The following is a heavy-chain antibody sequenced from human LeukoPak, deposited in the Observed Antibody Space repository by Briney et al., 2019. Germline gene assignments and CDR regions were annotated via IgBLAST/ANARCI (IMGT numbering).Heavy chain of an antibody. CDR2: IWYDGSNK. V-gene: IGHV3-33*01. CDR3: ASDNDYAADY. CDR1: GFTFSSYG. D-gene: IGHD4-17*01. Sequence: GGSLRLSCAASGFTFSSYGMHWVRQAPGKGLEWVAVIWYDGSNKYYADSVKGRFTISRDNSKNTLYLQMNSLRAEDTAVDYGASDNDYAADYWGQGTLVTVSS. J-gene: IGHJ4*02.